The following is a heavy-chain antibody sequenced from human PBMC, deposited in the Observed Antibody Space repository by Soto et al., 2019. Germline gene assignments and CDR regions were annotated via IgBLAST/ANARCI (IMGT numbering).Heavy chain of an antibody. D-gene: IGHD5-18*01. CDR3: ASDSTRERGYSYGYVSSRSSGIYYK. V-gene: IGHV1-18*01. CDR2: ISAHNGNT. Sequence: QVQLVQSGAEVKKPGASVKVSCKASGYTFTSYGISWVRQAPGQGLEWMGWISAHNGNTNYAQKLQGRVTMTTDTSTSKAYMELRSLRSDDTDVYYSASDSTRERGYSYGYVSSRSSGIYYKWGQGTLV. J-gene: IGHJ4*02. CDR1: GYTFTSYG.